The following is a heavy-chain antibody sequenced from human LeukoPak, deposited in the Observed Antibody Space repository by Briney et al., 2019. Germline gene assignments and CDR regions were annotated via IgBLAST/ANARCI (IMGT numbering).Heavy chain of an antibody. J-gene: IGHJ4*02. CDR3: AKETTVAGFYPYFDY. CDR2: ISGSGGST. Sequence: GGSLRLSCAASGFTFSSYAMSWVRQAPGKGLEWVSAISGSGGSTYYADSVKGRFTISRDNSKNTLYLQTNSLRAEDTAVYYCAKETTVAGFYPYFDYWGQGTLVTVSS. CDR1: GFTFSSYA. D-gene: IGHD6-19*01. V-gene: IGHV3-23*01.